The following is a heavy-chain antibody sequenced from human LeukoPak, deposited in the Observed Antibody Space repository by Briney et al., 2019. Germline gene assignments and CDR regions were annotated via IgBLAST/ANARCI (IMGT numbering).Heavy chain of an antibody. Sequence: LRLSCVASGFPFSSYWMTWVRQPPGKGLEWIGYIYYSGSTYYNPSLKSRVTISVDTSKNQFSLKLSSVTAADTAVYYCARADYGGSFDYWGQGTLVTVSS. CDR3: ARADYGGSFDY. V-gene: IGHV4-30-4*08. CDR2: IYYSGST. J-gene: IGHJ4*02. D-gene: IGHD4-23*01. CDR1: GFPFSSYW.